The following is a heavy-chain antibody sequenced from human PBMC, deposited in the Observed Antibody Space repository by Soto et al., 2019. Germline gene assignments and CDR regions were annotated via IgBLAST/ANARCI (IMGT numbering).Heavy chain of an antibody. D-gene: IGHD3-3*02. CDR1: GFSFGDSA. CDR3: AVTDLPFRPLTEPTENGMDV. J-gene: IGHJ6*02. Sequence: ELVQSGPEAREPGTSVKVSCRASGFSFGDSAVQWVRQGRGQRLEWIGWIVVVNGNTNYAQKCEGRVTLTRDASKSTSHMELTSLSSEDTAVYFCAVTDLPFRPLTEPTENGMDVWGQGTTVTVSS. V-gene: IGHV1-58*01. CDR2: IVVVNGNT.